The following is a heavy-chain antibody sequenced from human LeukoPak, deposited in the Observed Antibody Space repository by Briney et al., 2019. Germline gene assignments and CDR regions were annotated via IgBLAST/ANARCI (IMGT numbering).Heavy chain of an antibody. V-gene: IGHV4-39*01. J-gene: IGHJ4*02. CDR3: ARLTDF. CDR2: ISYSGST. Sequence: PSETLSLTCTVSGDSIIISNYYWGWIRQSPGKGLECIGKISYSGSTYYNPSLRSRVHMSVDTSTNQFSLKLSSVTAADTAVYYCARLTDFWGQGILVTVST. CDR1: GDSIIISNYY.